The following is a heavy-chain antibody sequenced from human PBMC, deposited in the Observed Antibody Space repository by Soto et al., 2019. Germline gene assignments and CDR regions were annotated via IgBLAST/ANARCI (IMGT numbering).Heavy chain of an antibody. CDR2: IWFDGSNE. CDR1: GFTFNDYG. D-gene: IGHD2-2*01. V-gene: IGHV3-33*01. CDR3: GFYGSSVSCPEGFY. J-gene: IGHJ4*02. Sequence: GGSLRLSCAASGFTFNDYGMHWVRQAPGKGLEWVAVIWFDGSNEYYGDSVKGRFTISRDNSKNTLYLQMNYLRAEDTAVYYCGFYGSSVSCPEGFYWGQGTLVTVSS.